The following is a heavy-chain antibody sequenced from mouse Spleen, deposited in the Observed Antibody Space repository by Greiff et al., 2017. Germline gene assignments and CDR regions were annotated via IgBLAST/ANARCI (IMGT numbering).Heavy chain of an antibody. Sequence: VQLQQSGAELVKPGASVKMSCKASGYTFTTYPIEWMKQNHGKSLEWIGNFHPYNDDTKYNEKFKGKATLTVEESSSTVYLELSRLTSDDSAVYYCARGGYYGSSSLAYWGQGTLVTVSA. V-gene: IGHV1-47*01. CDR1: GYTFTTYP. J-gene: IGHJ3*01. D-gene: IGHD1-1*01. CDR3: ARGGYYGSSSLAY. CDR2: FHPYNDDT.